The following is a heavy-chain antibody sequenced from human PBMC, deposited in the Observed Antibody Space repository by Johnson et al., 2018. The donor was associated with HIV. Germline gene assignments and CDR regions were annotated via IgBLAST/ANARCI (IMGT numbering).Heavy chain of an antibody. J-gene: IGHJ3*02. CDR2: INWNGGST. V-gene: IGHV3-20*04. D-gene: IGHD3-10*01. Sequence: MQLVESGGGLVQPGGSLRLSCAASGFTFDDYGMSWVRQAPGTGLEWVSGINWNGGSTGYADSVKGRFTISRDNYKNTLYLQMNSLRSEDTAVYSCARDLRFNRTVQGLIIISGVFDMWGQGTMVTVSS. CDR3: ARDLRFNRTVQGLIIISGVFDM. CDR1: GFTFDDYG.